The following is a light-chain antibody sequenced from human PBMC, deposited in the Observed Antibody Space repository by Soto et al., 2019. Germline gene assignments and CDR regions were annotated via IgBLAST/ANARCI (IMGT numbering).Light chain of an antibody. CDR1: QDISKH. CDR3: QQYHYLLS. CDR2: TAS. J-gene: IGKJ4*01. V-gene: IGKV1-33*01. Sequence: DIQMTQSPSSLSASVGDRVTITCQASQDISKHLNWFQQKSGRAPKVLIYTASNLGTGVPSRFIGSGSGTDFTLTINSLQPEDIATYYCQQYHYLLSFGGGTKVEI.